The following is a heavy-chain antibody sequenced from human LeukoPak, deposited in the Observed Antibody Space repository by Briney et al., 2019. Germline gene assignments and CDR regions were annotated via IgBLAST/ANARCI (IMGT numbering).Heavy chain of an antibody. CDR1: GGSIGLYY. J-gene: IGHJ2*01. CDR3: ARRAYGAWYFDL. Sequence: PSETLSLTCTVSGGSIGLYYWSWIRQPPGEGLEWIAYIYYSGSTNYNPSLKSRVTTSVDTSKNQFSLKLSSVTAADTAIYYCARRAYGAWYFDLWGRGTLVTVSS. CDR2: IYYSGST. D-gene: IGHD4/OR15-4a*01. V-gene: IGHV4-59*01.